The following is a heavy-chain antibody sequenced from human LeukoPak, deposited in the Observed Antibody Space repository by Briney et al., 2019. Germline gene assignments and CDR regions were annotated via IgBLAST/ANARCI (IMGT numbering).Heavy chain of an antibody. Sequence: GGPLRLSCAASGFTLSSYAMSWVRQAPGKGLEWVSAISVSGNTYHADSVKGRFTISRDSSKNTLYLQMNRLRAEDAAVYYCAKAPVTTCSGAYCYPFDYWGQGTLVTVSS. D-gene: IGHD2-21*01. CDR3: AKAPVTTCSGAYCYPFDY. V-gene: IGHV3-23*01. CDR2: ISVSGNT. J-gene: IGHJ4*02. CDR1: GFTLSSYA.